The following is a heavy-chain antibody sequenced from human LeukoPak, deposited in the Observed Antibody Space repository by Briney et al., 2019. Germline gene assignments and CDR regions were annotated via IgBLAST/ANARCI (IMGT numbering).Heavy chain of an antibody. J-gene: IGHJ4*02. D-gene: IGHD6-19*01. CDR3: ARDFVWLVLDY. CDR1: GGTFSSYA. CDR2: IIPIFGTA. Sequence: ASVKVSCKASGGTFSSYAISWVRQAPGQGLEWMGGIIPIFGTANYAQKFQGRVTITADESTSTAYMELSSLRSDDTAVYYCARDFVWLVLDYWGQGTLVTVSS. V-gene: IGHV1-69*13.